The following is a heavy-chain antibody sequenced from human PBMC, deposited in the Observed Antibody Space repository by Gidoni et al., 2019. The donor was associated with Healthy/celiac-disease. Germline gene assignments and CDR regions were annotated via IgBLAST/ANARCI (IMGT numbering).Heavy chain of an antibody. D-gene: IGHD4-17*01. J-gene: IGHJ6*02. CDR2: IDPSDSYT. V-gene: IGHV5-10-1*03. CDR1: GYSFTSYW. Sequence: EVQLVQSGAEVKKPGESLRISCKGSGYSFTSYWISWVRQMPGKGLEWMGRIDPSDSYTNYSPAFQGHVTISADKSISTAYLQWSSLKASDTAMYYCARHLTVTTGYYYGMDVWGQGTTVTVSS. CDR3: ARHLTVTTGYYYGMDV.